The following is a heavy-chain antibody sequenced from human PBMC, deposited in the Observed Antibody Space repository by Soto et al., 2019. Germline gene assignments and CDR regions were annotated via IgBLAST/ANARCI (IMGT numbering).Heavy chain of an antibody. CDR3: AREYGAIAARGWFDP. D-gene: IGHD6-6*01. CDR1: GVTFTKIA. Sequence: GASVKVSCKASGVTFTKIAFAWVRQAPGQGLEWMGGIVPLFGTTSYAQRFQGRVTITADESTSIVYMDLSSLTSEDTAVYFCAREYGAIAARGWFDPWGQGSLVTVSS. CDR2: IVPLFGTT. J-gene: IGHJ5*02. V-gene: IGHV1-69*13.